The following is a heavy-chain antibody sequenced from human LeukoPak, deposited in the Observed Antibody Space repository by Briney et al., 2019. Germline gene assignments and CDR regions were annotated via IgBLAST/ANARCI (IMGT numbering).Heavy chain of an antibody. CDR2: IIPIFGTA. J-gene: IGHJ6*02. Sequence: ASVKVSCKASGGTFISYAISWVRQAPGQGLEWMGGIIPIFGTANYAQKFQGRVTITADESTSTAYMELSSLRSEDTAVYYCAREGYYYYGMDVWGQGTTVTVSS. V-gene: IGHV1-69*13. CDR1: GGTFISYA. CDR3: AREGYYYYGMDV.